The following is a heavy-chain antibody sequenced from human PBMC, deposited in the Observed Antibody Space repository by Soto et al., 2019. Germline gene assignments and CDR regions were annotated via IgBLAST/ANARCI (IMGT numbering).Heavy chain of an antibody. D-gene: IGHD1-26*01. Sequence: PSETLSLTCAVSGGSISSSDYSWSWIRQPPGKGLEWIGYIYYSGSTNYNPSLKSRVTISVDTSKNQFSLKLSSVTAADTAVYYCARRYGGNFXFWGQGTLVTVSS. CDR3: ARRYGGNFXF. J-gene: IGHJ4*02. V-gene: IGHV4-61*08. CDR2: IYYSGST. CDR1: GGSISSSDYS.